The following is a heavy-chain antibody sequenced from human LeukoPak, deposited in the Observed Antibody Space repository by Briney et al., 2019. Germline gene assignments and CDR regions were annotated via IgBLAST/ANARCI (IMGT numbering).Heavy chain of an antibody. J-gene: IGHJ4*02. D-gene: IGHD3-22*01. V-gene: IGHV4-34*01. CDR2: INHSGST. Sequence: SETLSLTCAVYGGSFSGYYWSWIRQPPGKGLEWIGEINHSGSTNYNPSLKSRVTISVDTSKHQFSLKLSSVTAADTAVYYCASEARVHYDSSGYYYGWGQGTLVTVSS. CDR3: ASEARVHYDSSGYYYG. CDR1: GGSFSGYY.